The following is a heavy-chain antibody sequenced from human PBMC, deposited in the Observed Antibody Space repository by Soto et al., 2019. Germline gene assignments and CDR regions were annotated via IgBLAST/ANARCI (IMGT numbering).Heavy chain of an antibody. CDR1: GGSISSSSYY. Sequence: SETLSLTCTVSGGSISSSSYYWGWIRQPPGKGLEWIGSIYYSGSTHYNPSLKSRVTISVDTSKNQFSLKLSSVTAADTAVYYCARHAIKQWLKIDYWGQGTLVTVSS. J-gene: IGHJ4*02. V-gene: IGHV4-39*01. CDR2: IYYSGST. D-gene: IGHD6-19*01. CDR3: ARHAIKQWLKIDY.